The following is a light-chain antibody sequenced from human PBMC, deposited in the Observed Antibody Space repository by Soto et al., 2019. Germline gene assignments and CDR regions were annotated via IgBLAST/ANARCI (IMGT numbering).Light chain of an antibody. CDR3: QHLNGYPIT. CDR1: QGVSSH. V-gene: IGKV1-9*01. J-gene: IGKJ5*01. CDR2: EVS. Sequence: IQLTQFPSSLSASVGDRVTITCLASQGVSSHLAWHQQKPGKAPKLLIYEVSTLQSGVPSRFSGSGSGTDFTLTISSLQPEDFATYYCQHLNGYPITFGQGTRLEIK.